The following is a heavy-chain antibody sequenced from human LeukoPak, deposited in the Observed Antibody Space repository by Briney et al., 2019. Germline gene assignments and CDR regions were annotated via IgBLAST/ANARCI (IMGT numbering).Heavy chain of an antibody. CDR1: GFTFSSYS. Sequence: GGSLRLSCAASGFTFSSYSMNWVRQAPGKGLEWVSSISSSSSYIYYADSVKGRFTISRDNAKNSLYLQMNSLRAEDTAVYYCARGHSSSWLGNWFDPWGQGTLVTVSS. CDR3: ARGHSSSWLGNWFDP. CDR2: ISSSSSYI. J-gene: IGHJ5*02. D-gene: IGHD6-13*01. V-gene: IGHV3-21*01.